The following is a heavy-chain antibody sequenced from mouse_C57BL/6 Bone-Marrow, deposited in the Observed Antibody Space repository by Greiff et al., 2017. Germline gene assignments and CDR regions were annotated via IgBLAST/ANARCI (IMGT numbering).Heavy chain of an antibody. CDR2: IYPRSGNT. J-gene: IGHJ3*01. CDR3: AREGYDRFAY. V-gene: IGHV1-81*01. CDR1: GYTFTSYG. D-gene: IGHD2-2*01. Sequence: VQLQESGAELARPGASVKLSCKASGYTFTSYGISWVKQRTGQGLEWIGEIYPRSGNTYYNEKFKGKATLTADKSSSTAYMELRSLTSEDSAVYFCAREGYDRFAYWGRGNLVTVSA.